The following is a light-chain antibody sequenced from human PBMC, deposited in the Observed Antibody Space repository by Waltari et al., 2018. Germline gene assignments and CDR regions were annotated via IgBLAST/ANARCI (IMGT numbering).Light chain of an antibody. CDR2: GAS. Sequence: EVLMTQSPATLSVSPVERVTLSCRASQNIHDNLAWYQQKPGQAPRLLIYGASTRATDIPARFRGSGSGTEFTLTINSLQSEDLGIYYCQQYNKWPPLTFGGGTKVEIK. V-gene: IGKV3-15*01. CDR3: QQYNKWPPLT. CDR1: QNIHDN. J-gene: IGKJ4*01.